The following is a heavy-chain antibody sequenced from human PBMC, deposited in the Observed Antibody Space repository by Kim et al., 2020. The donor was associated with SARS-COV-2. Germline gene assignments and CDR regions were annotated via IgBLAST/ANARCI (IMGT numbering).Heavy chain of an antibody. CDR3: AKSPGGYNWNWFDP. J-gene: IGHJ5*02. V-gene: IGHV1-8*01. CDR1: GYTFTSYD. CDR2: MNPNSGNT. Sequence: ASVKVSCKASGYTFTSYDINWVRQATGQGLEWMGWMNPNSGNTGYAQKFQGRVTMTRNTSISTAYMELSSLRSEDTAVYYCAKSPGGYNWNWFDPWGQGTLVTVSS. D-gene: IGHD1-1*01.